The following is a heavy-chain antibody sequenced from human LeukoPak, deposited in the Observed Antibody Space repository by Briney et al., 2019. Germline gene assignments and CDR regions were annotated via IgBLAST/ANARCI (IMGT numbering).Heavy chain of an antibody. CDR1: GGTFSSYA. D-gene: IGHD3-3*01. CDR2: IIPIFGAA. V-gene: IGHV1-69*05. CDR3: ARESGNYDFWSGYYILRECAFDI. J-gene: IGHJ3*02. Sequence: SVKVSCKASGGTFSSYAISWVRQAPGQGLEWMGRIIPIFGAANYAQKFQGRVTITTDESTSTAYMELSSLRSEDTAVYYCARESGNYDFWSGYYILRECAFDIWGQGTMVTVSS.